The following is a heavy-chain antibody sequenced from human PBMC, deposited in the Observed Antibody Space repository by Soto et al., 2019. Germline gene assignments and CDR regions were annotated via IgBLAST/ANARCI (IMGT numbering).Heavy chain of an antibody. J-gene: IGHJ5*02. V-gene: IGHV4-4*07. Sequence: PSETLSLTCTVSGDSVSKYYWNWIRQPAGKGLEWIGRIHSTRSPNYNPSLKGRVTMSVDTSKNQFSLKLNLTSVTAADTAVYYCARSPASGDYATLDTWGQGTLVTVSS. CDR3: ARSPASGDYATLDT. D-gene: IGHD4-17*01. CDR2: IHSTRSP. CDR1: GDSVSKYY.